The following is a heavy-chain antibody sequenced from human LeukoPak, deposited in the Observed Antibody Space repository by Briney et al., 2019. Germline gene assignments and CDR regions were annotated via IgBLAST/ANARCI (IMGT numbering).Heavy chain of an antibody. J-gene: IGHJ4*02. CDR3: AKVGDDYDFDY. Sequence: GGSLRLSCVASGFTFSNYWMSWVRQAPGKGLEWVANIKQDGSEKYYVDSVKGRFTISRDNSKNTLYLQMNSLRAEDTAVYYCAKVGDDYDFDYWGQGTLVTVSS. V-gene: IGHV3-7*01. CDR1: GFTFSNYW. CDR2: IKQDGSEK. D-gene: IGHD4-17*01.